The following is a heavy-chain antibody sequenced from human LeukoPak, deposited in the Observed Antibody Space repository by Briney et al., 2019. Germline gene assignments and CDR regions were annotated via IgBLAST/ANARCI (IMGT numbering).Heavy chain of an antibody. J-gene: IGHJ6*03. V-gene: IGHV4-61*02. D-gene: IGHD4-11*01. Sequence: SQTLSLTCTVSGGSISSGSYYWSWIRQPAGKGLEWIGRIYTSGSTNYNPSLKSRVTISVDTSKNQFSLKLSSVTAADTAVYYCASIKDYSNYTPYYYYYMDVWGKGTTVTVSS. CDR2: IYTSGST. CDR1: GGSISSGSYY. CDR3: ASIKDYSNYTPYYYYYMDV.